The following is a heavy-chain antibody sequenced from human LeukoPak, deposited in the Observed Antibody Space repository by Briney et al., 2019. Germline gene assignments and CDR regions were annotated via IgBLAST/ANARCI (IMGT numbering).Heavy chain of an antibody. CDR3: ASKRTYYFDY. Sequence: SQTLSLTCAVSGGSISSGGYYWSWIRQPPGKGLEWIGYIYHSGSTYYNPSLKSRVTISVDRSKNQFSLKLSSVTAADTAVYYCASKRTYYFDYWGQGTLVTVSS. J-gene: IGHJ4*02. CDR1: GGSISSGGYY. V-gene: IGHV4-30-2*01. CDR2: IYHSGST.